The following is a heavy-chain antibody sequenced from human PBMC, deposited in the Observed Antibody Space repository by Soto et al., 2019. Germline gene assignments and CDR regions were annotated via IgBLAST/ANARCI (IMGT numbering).Heavy chain of an antibody. J-gene: IGHJ5*02. CDR3: ARDKGLTVATGGYNWFDP. D-gene: IGHD4-17*01. V-gene: IGHV4-59*01. CDR1: GDSFDTYY. Sequence: QVQLRESGPGVVKPSETLSLTCTVSGDSFDTYYWTWIRQPPGKALEWIGYVYHTGNTYFNPSLKTRVNMSIDRSRNRFSLNLGSVTAADTAVYYCARDKGLTVATGGYNWFDPWGSGILVTVSS. CDR2: VYHTGNT.